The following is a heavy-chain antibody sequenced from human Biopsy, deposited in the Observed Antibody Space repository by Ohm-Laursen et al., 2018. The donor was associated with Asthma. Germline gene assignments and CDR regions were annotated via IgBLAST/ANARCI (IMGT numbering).Heavy chain of an antibody. CDR1: GGTFNTYV. V-gene: IGHV1-69*13. J-gene: IGHJ4*02. CDR3: ARKAGSCISRTCYSLDF. Sequence: ASVKVSCKPLGGTFNTYVIGWVRQAPGQGLEWLGGINSVLGTTTYPQKFQDRVTITADDSTSTVYMELSSLRSEDTAVYYCARKAGSCISRTCYSLDFWGQGTLVTVSS. CDR2: INSVLGTT. D-gene: IGHD2-2*01.